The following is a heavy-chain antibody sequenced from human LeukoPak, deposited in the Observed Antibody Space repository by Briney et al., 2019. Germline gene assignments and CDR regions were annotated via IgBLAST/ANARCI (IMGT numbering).Heavy chain of an antibody. Sequence: GGSLRLSCAASGFTFSSYSMNWVRQAPGKGLEWVSSISSSGAYIYYADSVKGRFTISRDNAKNSLYLQMNSLRAEDTAVYYCVTDQSGYSAYGPFNYWGQGTLVTVSS. CDR2: ISSSGAYI. V-gene: IGHV3-21*01. D-gene: IGHD5-12*01. CDR3: VTDQSGYSAYGPFNY. J-gene: IGHJ4*02. CDR1: GFTFSSYS.